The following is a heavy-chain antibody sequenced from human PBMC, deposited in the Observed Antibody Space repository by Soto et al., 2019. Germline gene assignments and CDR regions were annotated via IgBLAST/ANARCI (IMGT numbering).Heavy chain of an antibody. D-gene: IGHD3-3*01. CDR1: GYTFTGYH. Sequence: ASVKVSCKASGYTFTGYHMHWVRQAPGQGLEWMGWISAYNGNTNYAQKLQGRVTMTTDTSTSTAYMELRSLRSDDTAVYYCARDFWSGYYYGYWGQGTLVTVSS. CDR2: ISAYNGNT. CDR3: ARDFWSGYYYGY. J-gene: IGHJ4*02. V-gene: IGHV1-18*04.